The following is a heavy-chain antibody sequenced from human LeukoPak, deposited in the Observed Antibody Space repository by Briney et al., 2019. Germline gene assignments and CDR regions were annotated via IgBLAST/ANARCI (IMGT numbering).Heavy chain of an antibody. V-gene: IGHV1-69*04. Sequence: ASVKVSCKASGGTFSSYAISWVRQAPGQGLEWMGRIIPILGIANYAQKFQGRVTITADKSTSTAYMELSSLRSEDTAVYYCARDPNVSPMDVWGQGTTVTVSS. CDR3: ARDPNVSPMDV. CDR2: IIPILGIA. J-gene: IGHJ6*02. CDR1: GGTFSSYA.